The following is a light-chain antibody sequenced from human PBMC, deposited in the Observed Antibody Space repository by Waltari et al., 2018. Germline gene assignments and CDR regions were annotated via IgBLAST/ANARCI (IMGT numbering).Light chain of an antibody. V-gene: IGLV2-23*02. CDR2: AVS. CDR1: SSDVGNYNR. CDR3: SSYAGSSKGV. Sequence: QSSLTQPASVSGSPGQSITISCTGTSSDVGNYNRCSWYQQHPGKAPNLMIYAVSKRPSGVSDRFSGSKSGDMASLTISGLQPEDEAEYFCSSYAGSSKGVFGGGTKVTVL. J-gene: IGLJ2*01.